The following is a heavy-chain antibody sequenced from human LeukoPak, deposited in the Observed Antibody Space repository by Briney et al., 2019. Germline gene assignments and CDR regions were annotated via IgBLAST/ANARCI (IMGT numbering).Heavy chain of an antibody. Sequence: ASVKVSCKASGYTFTSYGISWVRQAPGQGLEWMGWISAYNGNTNYAQKLQGRVTMTTDTSTSTAYMELRSLRSDDTAVYYCARRSNYDFWSGYYANYYYCMDVWGKGTTVTVSS. V-gene: IGHV1-18*01. CDR1: GYTFTSYG. D-gene: IGHD3-3*01. CDR2: ISAYNGNT. CDR3: ARRSNYDFWSGYYANYYYCMDV. J-gene: IGHJ6*03.